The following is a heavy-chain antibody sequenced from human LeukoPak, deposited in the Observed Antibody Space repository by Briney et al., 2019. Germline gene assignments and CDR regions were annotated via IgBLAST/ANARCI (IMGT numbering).Heavy chain of an antibody. Sequence: PGGSLRLSCAASGFTFSSYGMSWVRQAPGKGLEWVSAISGSGVSTYYADSVKGRFTISRDNSKNTLYLQMNSLRAEDTAVYYCARGGSYLSAFDIWGQGTMVTVSS. J-gene: IGHJ3*02. V-gene: IGHV3-23*01. CDR1: GFTFSSYG. CDR2: ISGSGVST. CDR3: ARGGSYLSAFDI. D-gene: IGHD3-16*02.